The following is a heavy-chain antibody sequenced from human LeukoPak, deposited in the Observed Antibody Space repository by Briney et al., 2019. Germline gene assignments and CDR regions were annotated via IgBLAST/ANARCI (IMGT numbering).Heavy chain of an antibody. CDR3: ARRGGADGWGAFDI. CDR1: GFTFSSYA. D-gene: IGHD5-24*01. CDR2: ISGSGDKT. J-gene: IGHJ3*02. V-gene: IGHV3-23*01. Sequence: GGSLRLSCIASGFTFSSYAMNWVRQVPGKGLEWVSTISGSGDKTFFADSVKGRFTISRDNSKNTLDLQMSSLRVEDTAVYYCARRGGADGWGAFDIWGQGTVVTVSS.